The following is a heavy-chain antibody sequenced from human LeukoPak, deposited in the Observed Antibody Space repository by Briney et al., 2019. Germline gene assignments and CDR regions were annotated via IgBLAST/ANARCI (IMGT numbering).Heavy chain of an antibody. V-gene: IGHV3-53*01. D-gene: IGHD2-2*01. CDR2: IYSGGST. Sequence: GGSLRLSCAASGFTVSSNYMSWVRQAPGKGLEWVSVIYSGGSTYYADSVKCRFTISRDNSKNTLYLQMNSLRAEDTAVYYCARLRVVPAAIYYYYGMDVWGQGTTVTVSS. CDR3: ARLRVVPAAIYYYYGMDV. CDR1: GFTVSSNY. J-gene: IGHJ6*02.